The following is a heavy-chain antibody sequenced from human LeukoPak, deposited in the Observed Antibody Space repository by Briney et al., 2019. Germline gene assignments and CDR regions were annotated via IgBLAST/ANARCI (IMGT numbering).Heavy chain of an antibody. J-gene: IGHJ4*02. D-gene: IGHD5-24*01. CDR2: ISAYNGNT. Sequence: ASVKVSCKVSGYTFTSYGISWVRQAPGQGLEWMGWISAYNGNTNYAQKLQGRVTITRDKSASTAYMELSSLRSEDTAVYYRARDKQRWLQSYSYYFDYWGQGTLVTVSS. CDR3: ARDKQRWLQSYSYYFDY. V-gene: IGHV1-18*01. CDR1: GYTFTSYG.